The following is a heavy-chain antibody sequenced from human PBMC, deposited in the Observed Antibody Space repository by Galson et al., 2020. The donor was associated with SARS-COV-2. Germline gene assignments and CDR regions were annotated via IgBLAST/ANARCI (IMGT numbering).Heavy chain of an antibody. J-gene: IGHJ4*02. CDR3: AKDRGASSLRFLEWLQDY. D-gene: IGHD3-3*01. CDR2: IWYDGSNK. CDR1: GFTFSSYG. V-gene: IGHV3-33*06. Sequence: QLGESLKISCAASGFTFSSYGMHWVRQAPGKGLEWVAVIWYDGSNKYYADSVKGRFTISRDNSKNTLYLQMNSLRAEDTAVYYCAKDRGASSLRFLEWLQDYWGQGTLVTVSS.